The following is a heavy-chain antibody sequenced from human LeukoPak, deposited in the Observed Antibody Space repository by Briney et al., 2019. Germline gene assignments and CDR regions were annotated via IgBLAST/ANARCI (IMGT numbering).Heavy chain of an antibody. J-gene: IGHJ4*02. CDR3: ARGSRRHTGYFDY. CDR2: ISYDGSNK. V-gene: IGHV3-30*04. Sequence: GRSLRLSCAASGFTFSSYAMHWVRQAPGKGLEWVAVISYDGSNKYYADSVKGRFTISRDNSKNTLYLQMNSLRAEDTAVYYCARGSRRHTGYFDYWGQGTLVTVSS. CDR1: GFTFSSYA. D-gene: IGHD3-10*01.